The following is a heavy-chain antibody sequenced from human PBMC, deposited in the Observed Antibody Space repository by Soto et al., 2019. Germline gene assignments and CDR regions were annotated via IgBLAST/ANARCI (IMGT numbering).Heavy chain of an antibody. CDR2: INWNGIST. J-gene: IGHJ4*02. Sequence: PGGSLRLSCVASGFTFKGAWMKWVRQAPGKGLEWVSGINWNGISTSYRDSVKGRFIISRDDAQNSLYLQMNSLRAEDTALYYCARDGFQYDDGGYYEFEYWGQGTMVTVPS. D-gene: IGHD3-22*01. V-gene: IGHV3-20*04. CDR1: GFTFKGAW. CDR3: ARDGFQYDDGGYYEFEY.